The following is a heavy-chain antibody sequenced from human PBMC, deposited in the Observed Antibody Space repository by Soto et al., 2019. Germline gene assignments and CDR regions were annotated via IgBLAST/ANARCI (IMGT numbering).Heavy chain of an antibody. CDR2: IYSGGGT. D-gene: IGHD4-17*01. V-gene: IGHV3-66*01. J-gene: IGHJ4*02. Sequence: EVQLVESGGDLVQPGGSLRLSCAASGVTVSNNFMSWVRQAPGKGLEWVSIIYSGGGTQYADSVKGRFTISRDNYKNTVYLQMNSLRVEDTAVYYCARNVPVTPLGYWGQGTLVTVSS. CDR3: ARNVPVTPLGY. CDR1: GVTVSNNF.